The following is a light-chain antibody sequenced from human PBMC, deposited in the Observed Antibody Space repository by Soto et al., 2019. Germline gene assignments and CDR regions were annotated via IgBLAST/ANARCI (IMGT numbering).Light chain of an antibody. V-gene: IGKV3-20*01. Sequence: EIVLTQSPGTLSLSPGERATLSCRASQSVSSSYLAWYQQKPGQAPRLLIYGASSRATGIPDRFSGSGSGTDFTLTISRLEPEDFAVYYCQQYGSSPPLFTFCPGTKVEIK. J-gene: IGKJ3*01. CDR3: QQYGSSPPLFT. CDR2: GAS. CDR1: QSVSSSY.